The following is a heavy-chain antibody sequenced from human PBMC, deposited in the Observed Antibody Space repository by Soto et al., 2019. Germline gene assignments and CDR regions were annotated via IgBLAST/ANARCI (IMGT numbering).Heavy chain of an antibody. V-gene: IGHV1-69*01. Sequence: QVQLVQSGAEVKKPGSSVKVSCKASGGTFSSYAISWVRQAPGQGLEWMGGIIPIFGTANYAQKFQGRVTITADDSTSPAYMELSSLRAEETAVYYCAIRGEIAVAGTGGDYWGQGTLVTVSS. D-gene: IGHD6-19*01. J-gene: IGHJ4*02. CDR3: AIRGEIAVAGTGGDY. CDR2: IIPIFGTA. CDR1: GGTFSSYA.